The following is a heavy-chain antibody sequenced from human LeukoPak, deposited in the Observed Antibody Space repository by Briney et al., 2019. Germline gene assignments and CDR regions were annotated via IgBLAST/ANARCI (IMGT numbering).Heavy chain of an antibody. CDR1: GFTFSSYA. D-gene: IGHD6-6*01. CDR3: ARGVSGSSVFGPDY. CDR2: ISYDGSNK. V-gene: IGHV3-30*04. J-gene: IGHJ4*02. Sequence: GRSLRLSCAASGFTFSSYAMHWVRQAPGKGLEWVAVISYDGSNKYYADSVKGRFTISRDSSKNTLYLQMNSLRAEDTAVYYCARGVSGSSVFGPDYWGQGTLVTVSS.